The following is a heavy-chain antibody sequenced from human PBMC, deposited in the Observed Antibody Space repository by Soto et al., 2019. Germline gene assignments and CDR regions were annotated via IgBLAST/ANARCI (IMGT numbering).Heavy chain of an antibody. J-gene: IGHJ2*01. CDR3: ARGNHRWLQLWYFDL. Sequence: QVQLVQSGAEVKKPGSSVNVSCKASGGTFSNYPISWVRQAPGLGLEWMGGIIHIFGTVNYAQKFQGRVTITADESTSTAYMELSSLRSEDTAVYYCARGNHRWLQLWYFDLWGRGTLVTVSS. CDR1: GGTFSNYP. V-gene: IGHV1-69*12. CDR2: IIHIFGTV. D-gene: IGHD5-12*01.